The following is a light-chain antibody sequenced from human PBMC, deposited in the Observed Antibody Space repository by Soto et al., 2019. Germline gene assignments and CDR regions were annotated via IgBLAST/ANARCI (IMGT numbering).Light chain of an antibody. CDR2: DVS. CDR1: QGVTTN. Sequence: EIVMTQSPASLSVSPGERVTLSCRAGQGVTTNFAWYQQKSGQSPRLLIYDVSTRATGVPARFSGTGSETDFTLTISGLQSEDSAVYFCQQYNNWPFPFGQGTRLEIK. CDR3: QQYNNWPFP. J-gene: IGKJ5*01. V-gene: IGKV3-15*01.